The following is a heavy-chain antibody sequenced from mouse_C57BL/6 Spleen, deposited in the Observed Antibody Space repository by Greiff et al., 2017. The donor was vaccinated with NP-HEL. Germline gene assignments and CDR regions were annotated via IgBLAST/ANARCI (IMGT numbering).Heavy chain of an antibody. CDR3: TRCDGYYEGGYYFDY. J-gene: IGHJ2*01. CDR2: IDPETGGT. V-gene: IGHV1-15*01. CDR1: GYTFTDYE. D-gene: IGHD2-3*01. Sequence: QVQLQQSGAELVRPGASVTLSCKASGYTFTDYEMHWVKQTPVHGLEWIGAIDPETGGTAYNQKFKGKAILTADKSSSTAYMELRSLTSEDSAVYYCTRCDGYYEGGYYFDYWGQGTTLTVSS.